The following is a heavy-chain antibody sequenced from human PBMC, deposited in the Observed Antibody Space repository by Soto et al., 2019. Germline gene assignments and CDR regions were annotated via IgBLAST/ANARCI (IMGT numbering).Heavy chain of an antibody. CDR3: ARDLGSGYDLSPPGY. D-gene: IGHD5-12*01. Sequence: GGSLRLPCAVSGCTVNHYWMNWIRQAPGKGLEWVANINSSSSCIYYVDSVKGRFTISRDNAKNSLYLQMNSLRAEDTAVYYCARDLGSGYDLSPPGYWGQGTLVTVSS. CDR1: GCTVNHYW. V-gene: IGHV3-21*01. J-gene: IGHJ4*02. CDR2: INSSSSCI.